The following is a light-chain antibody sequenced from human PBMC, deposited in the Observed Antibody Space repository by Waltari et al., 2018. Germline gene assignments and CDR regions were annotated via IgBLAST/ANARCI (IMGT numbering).Light chain of an antibody. CDR1: NIGDKI. V-gene: IGLV3-9*01. J-gene: IGLJ3*02. CDR3: QVWTTGAGV. Sequence: SYELTQPVSVSVALGQTARITCGGNNIGDKIVHWYQQKPGQAPVLVIFRDTNRPSGIPERFSGSNSGNTATLTSSRAQGGDEADYYCQVWTTGAGVFGGGTKLSVL. CDR2: RDT.